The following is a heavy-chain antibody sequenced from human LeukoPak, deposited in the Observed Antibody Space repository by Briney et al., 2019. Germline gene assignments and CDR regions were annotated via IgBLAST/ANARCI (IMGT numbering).Heavy chain of an antibody. CDR1: GFTFSSYS. Sequence: NSGGSLRLSCAASGFTFSSYSMNWVRQAPGKGLEWVSCISSGSSYTYYADSVKGRFTISRDNAKNSLYLQMNSLRAEDTAVYYCARDDQRLRPPHPSIAVAGTNKPSDYWGQGTLVTVSS. CDR3: ARDDQRLRPPHPSIAVAGTNKPSDY. D-gene: IGHD6-19*01. CDR2: ISSGSSYT. V-gene: IGHV3-21*01. J-gene: IGHJ4*02.